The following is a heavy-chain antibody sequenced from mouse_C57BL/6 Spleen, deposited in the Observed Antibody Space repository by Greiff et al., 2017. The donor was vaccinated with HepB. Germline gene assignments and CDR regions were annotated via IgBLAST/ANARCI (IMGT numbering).Heavy chain of an antibody. CDR1: GFSLTSYA. CDR3: AKYSNYVPYALGC. J-gene: IGHJ4*01. V-gene: IGHV2-9-1*01. D-gene: IGHD2-5*01. Sequence: VQLVESGPGLVAPSQSLSITCTVSGFSLTSYAISWVRQPPGKGLEWLGVIWTGGGTNYNSALKSRLSISKDNSKSQVFLKMNSLQTDETARYYCAKYSNYVPYALGCWGQGTSVTVSS. CDR2: IWTGGGT.